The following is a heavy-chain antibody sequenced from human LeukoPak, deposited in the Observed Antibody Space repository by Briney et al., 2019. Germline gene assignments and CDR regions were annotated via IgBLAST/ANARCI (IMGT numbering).Heavy chain of an antibody. D-gene: IGHD2-15*01. CDR3: AKGAGWYGQKESDY. Sequence: GGSLRLSCAASGFTFSNYAMSWVRQAPGKGLEWVSVISGSGGSTSYADSVKGRFTISRDNSKNTVFLEMNRLTAADTAVYYCAKGAGWYGQKESDYWGQGTLVTVSS. CDR2: ISGSGGST. CDR1: GFTFSNYA. J-gene: IGHJ4*02. V-gene: IGHV3-23*01.